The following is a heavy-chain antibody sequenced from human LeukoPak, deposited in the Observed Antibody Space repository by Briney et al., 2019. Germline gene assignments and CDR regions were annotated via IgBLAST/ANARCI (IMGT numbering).Heavy chain of an antibody. V-gene: IGHV4-59*01. CDR2: FSYSGST. Sequence: PSETLSLTCTVSRGSISNYYWGWIRQPPGRGLEWIGFFSYSGSTNYNPSLKSRVTISVDTSKNHFSLKLTSVTAADTAVYYCARDGPGDVGFDYWGQGTLVTVSS. CDR3: ARDGPGDVGFDY. J-gene: IGHJ4*02. CDR1: RGSISNYY. D-gene: IGHD7-27*01.